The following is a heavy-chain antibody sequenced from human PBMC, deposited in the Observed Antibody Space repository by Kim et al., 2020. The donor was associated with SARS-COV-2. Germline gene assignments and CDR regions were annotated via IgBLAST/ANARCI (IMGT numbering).Heavy chain of an antibody. D-gene: IGHD1-1*01. CDR1: GFTFSSYS. CDR2: ISSSSSTI. V-gene: IGHV3-48*02. J-gene: IGHJ5*02. Sequence: GGSLRLSCAASGFTFSSYSMNWVRQAPGKGLEWVSYISSSSSTIYYADSVKGRFTISRDNAKNSLYLQMNSLRDEDTAVYYCARVIRNWNDRGLLGPWGQGTLVTVSS. CDR3: ARVIRNWNDRGLLGP.